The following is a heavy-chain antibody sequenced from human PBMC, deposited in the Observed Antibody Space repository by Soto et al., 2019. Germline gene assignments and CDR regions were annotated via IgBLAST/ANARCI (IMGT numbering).Heavy chain of an antibody. Sequence: GGSLRLSCAASGFTFSSYWMHWVRQAPGKGLVWVSRINSDGSSTSYADSVKGRFTISRDNAKNTLYLQMNSLRAEDTAVYYCASLQYGSPRGHYYYYYGMDVWGQGTTVTVSS. D-gene: IGHD2-2*01. CDR2: INSDGSST. CDR3: ASLQYGSPRGHYYYYYGMDV. V-gene: IGHV3-74*01. CDR1: GFTFSSYW. J-gene: IGHJ6*02.